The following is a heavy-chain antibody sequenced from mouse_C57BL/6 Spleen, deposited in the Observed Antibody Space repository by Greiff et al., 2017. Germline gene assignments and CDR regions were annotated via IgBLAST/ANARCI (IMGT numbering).Heavy chain of an antibody. J-gene: IGHJ2*01. D-gene: IGHD4-1*01. V-gene: IGHV6-3*01. CDR3: TANWDRGY. CDR2: IRLKSDNYAT. Sequence: VQLKESGGGLVQPGGSMKLSCVASGFTFSNYWMNWVRQSPEKGLEWVAQIRLKSDNYATHYAESVKGRFTISRDDSKSSVNLQMNNLRAEDTGIYYCTANWDRGYWGQGTTLTVSS. CDR1: GFTFSNYW.